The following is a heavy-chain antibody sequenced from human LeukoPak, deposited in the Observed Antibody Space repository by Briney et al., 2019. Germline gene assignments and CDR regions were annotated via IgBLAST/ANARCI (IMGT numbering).Heavy chain of an antibody. CDR3: ARVRGSGSWGGYYFDY. CDR1: GGSISSYY. V-gene: IGHV4-4*07. CDR2: IYTSGST. J-gene: IGHJ4*02. Sequence: SETLSLTCTVSGGSISSYYWSWIRQPAGKGLEWIGRIYTSGSTNYNPSLKSRVTMSVDTSKNQFSLKLSSVTAADTAVYYCARVRGSGSWGGYYFDYWGQGTLVTVSS. D-gene: IGHD3-10*01.